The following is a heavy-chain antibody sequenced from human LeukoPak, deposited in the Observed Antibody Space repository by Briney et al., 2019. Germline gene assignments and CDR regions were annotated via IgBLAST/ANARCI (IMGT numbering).Heavy chain of an antibody. CDR3: AKAQELGNYEFFLFDY. CDR1: GFTFSNYA. J-gene: IGHJ4*02. D-gene: IGHD7-27*01. Sequence: GGSLRLSCAASGFTFSNYAMSWVRQSPGKGLEWVSGISGSGHSTYYADSVKGRFTISRDSSKNTLFLQMNSLRTEHTAVYYCAKAQELGNYEFFLFDYWGQGTLVTVSS. CDR2: ISGSGHST. V-gene: IGHV3-23*01.